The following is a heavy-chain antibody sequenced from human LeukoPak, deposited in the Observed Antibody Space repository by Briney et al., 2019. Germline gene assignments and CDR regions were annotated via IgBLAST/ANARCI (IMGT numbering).Heavy chain of an antibody. Sequence: ASVKVSCKVSGYTLTELSMHWVRQAPGKGLEWMGGFDPEDGETIYAQKFQGRVTMTEDTSTDTAYMELSSLRSEATAVYYCATAYSSGFNNWFDPWGQGTLVTVSS. CDR3: ATAYSSGFNNWFDP. V-gene: IGHV1-24*01. CDR2: FDPEDGET. J-gene: IGHJ5*02. CDR1: GYTLTELS. D-gene: IGHD6-19*01.